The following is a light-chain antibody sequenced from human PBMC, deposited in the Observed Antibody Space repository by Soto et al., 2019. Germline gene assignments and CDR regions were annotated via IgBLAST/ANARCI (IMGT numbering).Light chain of an antibody. V-gene: IGLV3-1*01. CDR1: KLETKY. Sequence: SYALTQPLSVSVSPGQTASITCSGDKLETKYVAWYQQRPGQSPILVMYQNDKRPSGIPERFSGSNSVNTATLTIRGTQAMDEADYYCQAWDSGPYIFGAGTKVTVL. CDR3: QAWDSGPYI. CDR2: QND. J-gene: IGLJ1*01.